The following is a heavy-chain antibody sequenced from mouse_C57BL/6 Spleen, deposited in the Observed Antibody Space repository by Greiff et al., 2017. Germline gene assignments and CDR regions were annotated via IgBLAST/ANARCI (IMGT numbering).Heavy chain of an antibody. D-gene: IGHD1-1*01. Sequence: VQLQQSGPGLVQPSQSLSITCTVSGFSLTSYGVHWVRQSPGKGLEWLGVIWSGGSTDYNAAFISRLSISKDNSKSQVSFKMNSLQADDTAIYYCARQGRWGAMDYWGQGTSVTVSS. CDR2: IWSGGST. CDR3: ARQGRWGAMDY. V-gene: IGHV2-2*01. CDR1: GFSLTSYG. J-gene: IGHJ4*01.